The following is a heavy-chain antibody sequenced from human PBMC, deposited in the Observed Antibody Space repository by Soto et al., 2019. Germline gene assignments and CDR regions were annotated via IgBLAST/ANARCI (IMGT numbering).Heavy chain of an antibody. V-gene: IGHV1-69*06. Sequence: SVKVSCKASGGTLSSYAISWVRQAPGQGLEWMGGIIPIFGTANYAQKFQGRVTITADKSTSTAYMELSSLRSEDTAVYYCAMDVGATTRPVDYWGQGTLVTVSS. D-gene: IGHD1-26*01. CDR1: GGTLSSYA. CDR3: AMDVGATTRPVDY. J-gene: IGHJ4*02. CDR2: IIPIFGTA.